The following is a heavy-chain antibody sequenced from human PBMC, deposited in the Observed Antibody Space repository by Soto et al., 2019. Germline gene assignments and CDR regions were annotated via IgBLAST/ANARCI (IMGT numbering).Heavy chain of an antibody. D-gene: IGHD2-8*01. CDR2: INAGNGNT. J-gene: IGHJ5*02. CDR3: ARDARIMVYATISVWFDP. V-gene: IGHV1-3*01. CDR1: GYTFTSYA. Sequence: ASVKVSCKASGYTFTSYAMHWVCQAPGQGLQWMGWINAGNGNTKYSQKFQGRVTITRDTSASTAYMELSSLRSEDTAVYYCARDARIMVYATISVWFDPWGQGTLVTVSS.